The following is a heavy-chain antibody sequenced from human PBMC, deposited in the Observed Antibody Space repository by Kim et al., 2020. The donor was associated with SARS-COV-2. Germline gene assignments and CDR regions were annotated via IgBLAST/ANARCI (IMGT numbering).Heavy chain of an antibody. V-gene: IGHV3-11*05. J-gene: IGHJ5*02. CDR2: ISSSSSYT. CDR3: ARDWEMATISGDNWFDP. D-gene: IGHD5-12*01. CDR1: GFTFSDYY. Sequence: GGSLRLSCAASGFTFSDYYMSWIRQAPGKGLEWVSYISSSSSYTNYADSVKGRFTISRDNAKNSLYLQMNSLRAEDTAVYYCARDWEMATISGDNWFDPWGQGTLVTVSS.